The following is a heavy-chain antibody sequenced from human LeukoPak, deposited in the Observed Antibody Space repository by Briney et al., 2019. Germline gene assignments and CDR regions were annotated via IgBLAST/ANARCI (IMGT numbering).Heavy chain of an antibody. D-gene: IGHD6-13*01. V-gene: IGHV1-46*01. Sequence: ASVKVSCKASGYTLTSFYMHWVRQSPGQGLEWMGIINPSGGSTSYAQKFQGRVTMPRDTSSSTVYMELSSLRSEDTAVYYCARGGIAASGASDIWGQGTMVTVSS. CDR2: INPSGGST. J-gene: IGHJ3*02. CDR3: ARGGIAASGASDI. CDR1: GYTLTSFY.